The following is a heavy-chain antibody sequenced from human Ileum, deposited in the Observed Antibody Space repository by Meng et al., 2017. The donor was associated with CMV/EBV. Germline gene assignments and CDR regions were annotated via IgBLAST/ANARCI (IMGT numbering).Heavy chain of an antibody. CDR2: IYWDDDK. J-gene: IGHJ4*01. D-gene: IGHD3-22*01. Sequence: TFRERCSALVTPTQTLPLSCTFSGLSLSSTGVGVGWFRQPPGKALEWLALIYWDDDKRYSPSLKSRLTITKDTYKNQVVLTMTIMDPVDTATYYCERNYYDSGPFQYWGQGTLVTVSS. V-gene: IGHV2-5*02. CDR1: GLSLSSTGVG. CDR3: ERNYYDSGPFQY.